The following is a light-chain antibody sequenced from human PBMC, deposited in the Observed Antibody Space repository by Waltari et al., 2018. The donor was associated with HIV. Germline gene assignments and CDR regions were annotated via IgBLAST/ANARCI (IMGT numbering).Light chain of an antibody. V-gene: IGLV1-51*01. CDR1: SSNIENHY. CDR2: DDN. J-gene: IGLJ1*01. Sequence: QSVLTQPPSVSAAPGQKVTISCSGSSSNIENHYVSWYHQVPGTAPKLLIFDDNRRPSGIPDRFTGSKSATAATLGITGLQAGDEADYYCGTWDSRLSAYVCGTGTKVTVL. CDR3: GTWDSRLSAYV.